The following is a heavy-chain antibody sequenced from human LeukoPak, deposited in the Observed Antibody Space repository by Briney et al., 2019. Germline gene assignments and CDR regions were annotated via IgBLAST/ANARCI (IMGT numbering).Heavy chain of an antibody. Sequence: SETLSLTCAVYGGSFSGYYWTWIRQPPGKGLEWIGQINHSGNTKYNTSLENRVTISGDTSKNQFSLNLNSATAADTAVYFCARHALGGWYFDLWGRGTLVTISS. D-gene: IGHD3-16*01. CDR2: INHSGNT. V-gene: IGHV4-34*01. CDR3: ARHALGGWYFDL. CDR1: GGSFSGYY. J-gene: IGHJ2*01.